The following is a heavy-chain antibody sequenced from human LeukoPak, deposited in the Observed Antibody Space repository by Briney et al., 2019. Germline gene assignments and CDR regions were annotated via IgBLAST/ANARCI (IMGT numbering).Heavy chain of an antibody. D-gene: IGHD6-19*01. CDR2: ISGSGSTI. CDR1: GFTFSTYE. CDR3: AGLVLDY. Sequence: PGWSLRLSCAASGFTFSTYEMNWVRQAPGKGLEWVSYISGSGSTIYYTDSVKGRFTISRDNAKNSLYLQMNSLRAEDTAVYYCAGLVLDYWGQGTLVTVSS. V-gene: IGHV3-48*03. J-gene: IGHJ4*02.